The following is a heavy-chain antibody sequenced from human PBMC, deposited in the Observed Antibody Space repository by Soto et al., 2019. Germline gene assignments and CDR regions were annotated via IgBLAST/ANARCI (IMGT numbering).Heavy chain of an antibody. CDR2: ISGSDGKT. V-gene: IGHV3-23*01. CDR3: ARWSYLDY. J-gene: IGHJ4*02. Sequence: GGSLRLYCAASGVTFDDYAMHWVRQAPGKGLEWVSTISGSDGKTFYADSVKGRFSISRDTSQSTLYLQMNSLRADDTAMYYCARWSYLDYWGQGTRVTVSS. D-gene: IGHD3-3*01. CDR1: GVTFDDYA.